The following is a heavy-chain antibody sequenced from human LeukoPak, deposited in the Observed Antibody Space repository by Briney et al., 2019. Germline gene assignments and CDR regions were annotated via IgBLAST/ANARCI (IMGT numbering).Heavy chain of an antibody. V-gene: IGHV4-61*05. J-gene: IGHJ5*02. D-gene: IGHD5-18*01. CDR3: ARALWLGYNWFDP. CDR1: GGSISNSFYY. Sequence: SETLSLTCTVSGGSISNSFYYWGWIRQPPGKGLEWIGYIYYSGSTNYNPSLKSRVTISVDTSKNQFSLKLSSVTAADTAVYYCARALWLGYNWFDPWGQGTLVTVSS. CDR2: IYYSGST.